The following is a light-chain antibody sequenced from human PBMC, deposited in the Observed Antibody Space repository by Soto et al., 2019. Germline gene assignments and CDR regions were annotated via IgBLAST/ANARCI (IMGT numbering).Light chain of an antibody. V-gene: IGKV3-15*01. CDR3: QQYKAWPPT. J-gene: IGKJ1*01. CDR2: GAT. Sequence: EIVMTQSPATLSVSPGERATLSCRASQSLGSALAWYQQKPGQVPRPLIYGATARAPGIPASFSGSGSETEFTLTINSPQSEDVAVYYCQQYKAWPPTFGQGTKVEIK. CDR1: QSLGSA.